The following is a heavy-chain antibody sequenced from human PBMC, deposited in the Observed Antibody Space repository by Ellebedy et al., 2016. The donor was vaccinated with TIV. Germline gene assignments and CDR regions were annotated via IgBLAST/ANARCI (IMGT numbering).Heavy chain of an antibody. J-gene: IGHJ4*02. V-gene: IGHV4-34*01. Sequence: SETLSLTXTVSGGSISSYYWSWIRQPPGKGLEWIGEINHSGSTNYNPSLKSRVTISVDTSKNQFSLKLSSVTAADTAVYYCARGVLSGSSPNFDYWGQGTLVTVSS. CDR1: GGSISSYY. D-gene: IGHD1-26*01. CDR2: INHSGST. CDR3: ARGVLSGSSPNFDY.